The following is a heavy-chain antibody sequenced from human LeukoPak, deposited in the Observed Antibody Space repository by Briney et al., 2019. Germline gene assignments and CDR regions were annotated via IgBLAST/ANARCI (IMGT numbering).Heavy chain of an antibody. CDR2: IYYSGST. CDR3: LSSSWYYYYYYMDV. CDR1: GGSISNKY. J-gene: IGHJ6*03. Sequence: SETLSLTCTVSGGSISNKYWSWIRQPPGKGLEWIGYIYYSGSTNYNPSPKSRVTILVNTSKNQFSLKLSSVTAADTAVYYCLSSSWYYYYYYMDVWGKGTTVTVSS. V-gene: IGHV4-59*12. D-gene: IGHD6-13*01.